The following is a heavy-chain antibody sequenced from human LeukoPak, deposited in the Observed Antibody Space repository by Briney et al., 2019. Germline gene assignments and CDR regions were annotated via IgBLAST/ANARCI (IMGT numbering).Heavy chain of an antibody. Sequence: ASVKVSCKASGYSFTRYFIHWVRQAPGQGLEWMGIIIPSDGSTSYAQKFQGGVTMTRDTSTSTVYMELSSLRSEDTAVYYCARGVAAPGTGGPSWFDPWGQGTLVTVSS. D-gene: IGHD6-13*01. J-gene: IGHJ5*02. CDR1: GYSFTRYF. CDR2: IIPSDGST. V-gene: IGHV1-46*01. CDR3: ARGVAAPGTGGPSWFDP.